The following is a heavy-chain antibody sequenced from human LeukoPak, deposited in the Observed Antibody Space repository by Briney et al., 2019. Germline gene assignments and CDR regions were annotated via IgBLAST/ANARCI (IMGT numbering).Heavy chain of an antibody. J-gene: IGHJ6*02. CDR1: GFTFSSYA. CDR3: AKDREGMDV. Sequence: GGSLRLSCAASGFTFSSYAMHWVRQAPGKGLEWVAVISYDGSNKYYAGSVKGRFTISRDNSKNTLYLQMNSLRAEDTAVYYCAKDREGMDVWGQGTTVTVSS. V-gene: IGHV3-30*04. CDR2: ISYDGSNK. D-gene: IGHD1-26*01.